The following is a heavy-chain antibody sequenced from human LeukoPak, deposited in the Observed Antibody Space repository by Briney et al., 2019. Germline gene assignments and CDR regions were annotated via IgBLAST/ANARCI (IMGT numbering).Heavy chain of an antibody. V-gene: IGHV1-3*01. Sequence: GASVKASCEASGYTFTSYAMHWVRQAPGQRLEWMGWINAGNGNTKYSQKFQGRVTITRDTSASTAYMELSSLRSEGTAVYYCARLVDCSGGSCSTLGGYYYGMDVWGQGTTVTVSS. CDR1: GYTFTSYA. CDR2: INAGNGNT. J-gene: IGHJ6*02. CDR3: ARLVDCSGGSCSTLGGYYYGMDV. D-gene: IGHD2-15*01.